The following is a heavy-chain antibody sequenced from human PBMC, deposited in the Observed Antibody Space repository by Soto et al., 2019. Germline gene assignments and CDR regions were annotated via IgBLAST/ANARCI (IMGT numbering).Heavy chain of an antibody. J-gene: IGHJ4*02. D-gene: IGHD3-16*01. CDR1: GFSFSNTW. Sequence: EVQLVESGGGLVKPGGSHRLSCAASGFSFSNTWLSWVRQAPGKGLEWVGRIQSKTDGETIDYAAPVEGRFTISRDDSINTLYLQMNSLKTEDTAVYYCTTDLGGEYYFDYWGQGTLVTVSS. CDR2: IQSKTDGETI. V-gene: IGHV3-15*01. CDR3: TTDLGGEYYFDY.